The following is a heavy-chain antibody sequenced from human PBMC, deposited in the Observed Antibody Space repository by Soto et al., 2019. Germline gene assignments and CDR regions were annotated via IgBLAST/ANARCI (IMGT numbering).Heavy chain of an antibody. CDR3: ARAQYYYDSSCYYLDAFDI. J-gene: IGHJ3*02. D-gene: IGHD3-22*01. V-gene: IGHV4-61*01. Sequence: QVQLQESGPGLVKPSETLSLTCTVSGGSVSSGSYYWSWIRQPPGKGLAWFGYIYYSGSTNYNPSLQSRVTISVDTSKNQFTLKLSSVTAADTAVYYCARAQYYYDSSCYYLDAFDIWGQGTMVTVSS. CDR2: IYYSGST. CDR1: GGSVSSGSYY.